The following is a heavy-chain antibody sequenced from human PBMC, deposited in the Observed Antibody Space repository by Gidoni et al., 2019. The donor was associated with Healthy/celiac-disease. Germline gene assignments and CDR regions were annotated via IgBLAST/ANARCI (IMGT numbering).Heavy chain of an antibody. V-gene: IGHV3-33*01. CDR3: ARVPYSGSMFDY. J-gene: IGHJ4*02. Sequence: QVQLVESGGGVVQPGRSLRLSCSASGFPFSSYGMHWVRQAPGKGLEWVAVIWYDGSNKYYADAVKGRFTISRDNSKNTLYLQMNSLRAEDTAVYYCARVPYSGSMFDYWGQGTLVTVSS. CDR2: IWYDGSNK. CDR1: GFPFSSYG. D-gene: IGHD1-26*01.